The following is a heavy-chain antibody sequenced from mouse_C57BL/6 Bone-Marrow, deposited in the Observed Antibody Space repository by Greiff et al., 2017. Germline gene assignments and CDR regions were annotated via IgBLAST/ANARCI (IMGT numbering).Heavy chain of an antibody. CDR3: ARAETTTVYYYAMDY. V-gene: IGHV5-4*03. J-gene: IGHJ4*01. CDR1: GFTFSSYA. D-gene: IGHD1-1*01. CDR2: ISDGGSYT. Sequence: EVKLMESGGGLVKPGGSLKLSCAASGFTFSSYAMSWVRQTPEKRLEWVATISDGGSYTYYPDNVKGRFTISRDNAKNNLYLQMSHLKSEDTAMYYCARAETTTVYYYAMDYWGQGTSVTVSS.